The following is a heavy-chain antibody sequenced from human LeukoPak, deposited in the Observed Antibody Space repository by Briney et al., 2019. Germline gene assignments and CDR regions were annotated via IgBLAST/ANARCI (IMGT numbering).Heavy chain of an antibody. V-gene: IGHV4-31*03. CDR2: IYYSGRT. Sequence: SQTLSLTCTVSGGSISSGGYYWSWIRQHPGKGLEWIGYIYYSGRTYYNPSLKSRVTISVDTSKNQFSLKLSSVTAADTAVYYCARDGPYYYGSGSYYKDNWFDPWGQGTLVTVSS. CDR1: GGSISSGGYY. CDR3: ARDGPYYYGSGSYYKDNWFDP. J-gene: IGHJ5*02. D-gene: IGHD3-10*01.